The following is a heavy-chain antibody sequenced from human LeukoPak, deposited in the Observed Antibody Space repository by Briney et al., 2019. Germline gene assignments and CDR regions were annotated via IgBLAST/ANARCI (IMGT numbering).Heavy chain of an antibody. J-gene: IGHJ4*02. CDR3: ARGPSGYHNT. V-gene: IGHV3-30*14. CDR1: GFTFSNYA. CDR2: ISYDGTNK. D-gene: IGHD5-12*01. Sequence: QPWGSLRLSCAASGFTFSNYAMHWVRQAPGKGLEWVAVISYDGTNKYYADSVKGRFTISRDNSKNTLYLQMNSLRAEDTAVYYCARGPSGYHNTGGQGTLVTVSS.